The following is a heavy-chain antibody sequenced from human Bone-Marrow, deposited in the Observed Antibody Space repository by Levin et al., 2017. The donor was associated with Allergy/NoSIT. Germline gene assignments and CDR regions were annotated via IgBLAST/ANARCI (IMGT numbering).Heavy chain of an antibody. V-gene: IGHV4-34*12. CDR1: GGSFSGYY. CDR2: FIHSGST. J-gene: IGHJ3*02. CDR3: VAAAAGTTLDI. Sequence: SGGSLRLSCAVYGGSFSGYYWTWIRQPPGKGLEWIGEFIHSGSTNYSPSLKSRVTISVDTSKSQFSLKLSSVTAADTAVYYCVAAAAGTTLDIWGQGTMVIVSS. D-gene: IGHD6-13*01.